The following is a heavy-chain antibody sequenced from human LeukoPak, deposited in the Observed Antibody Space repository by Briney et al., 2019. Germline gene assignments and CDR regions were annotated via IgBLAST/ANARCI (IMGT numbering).Heavy chain of an antibody. CDR3: AAGGSYLFDP. CDR1: GFTFSSYG. Sequence: GGSLRLSCAASGFTFSSYGTHWVRQAPGKGLEWVAVISYDGSNKYYADSVKGRFTISRDNSKNTLHLQMNSLRAEDTAVYYCAAGGSYLFDPWGQGTLVTVSS. CDR2: ISYDGSNK. J-gene: IGHJ5*02. D-gene: IGHD1-26*01. V-gene: IGHV3-30*03.